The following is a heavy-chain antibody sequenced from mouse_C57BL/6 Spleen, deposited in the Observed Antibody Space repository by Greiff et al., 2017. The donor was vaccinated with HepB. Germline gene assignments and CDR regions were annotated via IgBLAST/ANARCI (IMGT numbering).Heavy chain of an antibody. V-gene: IGHV1-26*01. CDR3: ARGGGGDFDV. Sequence: VQLQQSGPELVKPGASVKISCKASGYTFTDYYMNWVKQSHGKSLEWIGDINPNNGGTSYNQKFKGKATLTVDKSSSTAYMELRSLTSEDSAVYYCARGGGGDFDVWGTGTTVTVSS. CDR1: GYTFTDYY. J-gene: IGHJ1*03. CDR2: INPNNGGT.